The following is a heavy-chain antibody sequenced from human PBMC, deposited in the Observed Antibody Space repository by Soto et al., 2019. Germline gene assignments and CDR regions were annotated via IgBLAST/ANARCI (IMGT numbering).Heavy chain of an antibody. CDR1: GGSISSSSYY. V-gene: IGHV4-39*01. CDR2: IYYSGST. CDR3: ERRGAVGAPVKAFDI. Sequence: QLQLQESGPGLVKPSETLSLTCTVSGGSISSSSYYWGWIRQPPGKGLEWIGSIYYSGSTYYNPSLKSRVTISVDTYKYQFSLKLSSVTAADTAVYYCERRGAVGAPVKAFDIWGQGTMVTVSS. D-gene: IGHD1-26*01. J-gene: IGHJ3*02.